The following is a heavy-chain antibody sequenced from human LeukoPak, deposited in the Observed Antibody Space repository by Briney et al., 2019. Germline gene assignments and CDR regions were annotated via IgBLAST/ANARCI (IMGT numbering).Heavy chain of an antibody. Sequence: GGSLRLSCAASGFTFSSYWMTWVRQAPGKGLEWVSAISGSGGSTYYADSVKGRFTISRDNSKNTLYLQMNSLRAEDTAVYYCATMYYDFWSGAPGSNWFDPWGQGTLVTVSS. CDR2: ISGSGGST. CDR3: ATMYYDFWSGAPGSNWFDP. D-gene: IGHD3-3*01. CDR1: GFTFSSYW. V-gene: IGHV3-23*01. J-gene: IGHJ5*02.